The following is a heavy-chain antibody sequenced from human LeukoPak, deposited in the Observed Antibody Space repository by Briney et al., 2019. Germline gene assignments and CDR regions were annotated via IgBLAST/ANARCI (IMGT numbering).Heavy chain of an antibody. CDR1: GYTFTTYF. J-gene: IGHJ6*02. CDR2: INAGNDNT. CDR3: VRDQKITFGGVIAPSVGLDV. V-gene: IGHV1-3*01. Sequence: ASVKVSCKASGYTFTTYFMHWVRQAPGQRLEWMGWINAGNDNTKYSQNFQGRVTISRDTSASTAYMELSSLRSEDTAVYYCVRDQKITFGGVIAPSVGLDVWGQGTTVTVSS. D-gene: IGHD3-16*02.